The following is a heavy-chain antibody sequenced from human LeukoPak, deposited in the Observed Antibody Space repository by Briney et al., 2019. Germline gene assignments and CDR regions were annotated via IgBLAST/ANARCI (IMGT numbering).Heavy chain of an antibody. V-gene: IGHV1-18*01. CDR3: ARVRLGYCTNGVCYTQTGVDY. D-gene: IGHD2-8*01. J-gene: IGHJ4*02. Sequence: ASVKVSCKASGYTFTSYGISWVRQAPGQGLEWMGWISAYNGNTNYAQKLQGRVTMTTDTSTSTAYMELRSLRSDDTAVYYRARVRLGYCTNGVCYTQTGVDYWGQGTLVTVSS. CDR2: ISAYNGNT. CDR1: GYTFTSYG.